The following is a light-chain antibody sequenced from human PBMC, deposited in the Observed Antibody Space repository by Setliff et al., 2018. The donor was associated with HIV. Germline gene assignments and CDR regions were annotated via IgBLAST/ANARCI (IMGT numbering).Light chain of an antibody. CDR3: CSYAGSSTFV. CDR2: EVS. Sequence: QSVLTQPASVSGSPGQSITISCTGTSNDVGSYNLVSWYQLHPGKAPKLMIYEVSKRPSGISNRFSGSKSGNTASLTISGLQAEDEADYYCCSYAGSSTFVFRSGTKVTVL. V-gene: IGLV2-23*02. CDR1: SNDVGSYNL. J-gene: IGLJ1*01.